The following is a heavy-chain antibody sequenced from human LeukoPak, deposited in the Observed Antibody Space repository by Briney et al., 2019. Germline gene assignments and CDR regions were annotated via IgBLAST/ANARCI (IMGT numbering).Heavy chain of an antibody. D-gene: IGHD4-17*01. CDR3: ARVQLLYGDYPGHAFDI. J-gene: IGHJ3*02. V-gene: IGHV4-31*03. CDR1: GGSISSGGYY. CDR2: IYYSGST. Sequence: SETLSLTCTVSGGSISSGGYYWSWIRQHPGKGLEWIGYIYYSGSTYYNPSLKSRVTISVDTSKNQFSLKLSSVTAADTAVYYYARVQLLYGDYPGHAFDIWGQGTMVTVSS.